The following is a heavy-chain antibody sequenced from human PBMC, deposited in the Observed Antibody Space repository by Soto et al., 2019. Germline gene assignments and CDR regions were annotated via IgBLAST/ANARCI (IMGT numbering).Heavy chain of an antibody. J-gene: IGHJ5*02. CDR2: INHSGST. CDR3: ARGDLVVVVAATIPYNWFDP. Sequence: QVQLQQWGAGLLKPSETLSLTCAVYGGSFSGYYWSWIRQPPGKGLEWIGEINHSGSTNFNPSLKSRVTRSVDTSKNQFSLKLSSVTAADTAVYYCARGDLVVVVAATIPYNWFDPWGQGTLVTVSS. V-gene: IGHV4-34*01. D-gene: IGHD2-15*01. CDR1: GGSFSGYY.